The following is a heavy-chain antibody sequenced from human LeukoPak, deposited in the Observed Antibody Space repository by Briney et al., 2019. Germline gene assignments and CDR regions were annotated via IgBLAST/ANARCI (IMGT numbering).Heavy chain of an antibody. Sequence: VASVKVSCKASGGTFSSYAISWVRQAPGQGLEWMGRIIPILGIANYAQKFQGRVTITADKSTSTAYMELSSLRSEDTAVYYCARYQLLDYYYYGMDVWGQGTTVTVSS. CDR1: GGTFSSYA. D-gene: IGHD2-2*01. V-gene: IGHV1-69*04. CDR3: ARYQLLDYYYYGMDV. CDR2: IIPILGIA. J-gene: IGHJ6*02.